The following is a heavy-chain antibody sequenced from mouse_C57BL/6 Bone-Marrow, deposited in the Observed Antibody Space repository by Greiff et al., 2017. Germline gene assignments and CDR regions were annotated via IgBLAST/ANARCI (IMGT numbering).Heavy chain of an antibody. CDR1: GYAFSSYW. J-gene: IGHJ3*01. Sequence: VKLVESGAELVKPGASVKISCKASGYAFSSYWMNWVKQRPGKGLEWIGQIYPGDGDTNYNGKFKGKATLTADKSSSTAYMQLSSLTSADSAVYFCARGYDYDGRGTWFAYWGQGTLVTVSA. CDR2: IYPGDGDT. V-gene: IGHV1-80*01. CDR3: ARGYDYDGRGTWFAY. D-gene: IGHD2-4*01.